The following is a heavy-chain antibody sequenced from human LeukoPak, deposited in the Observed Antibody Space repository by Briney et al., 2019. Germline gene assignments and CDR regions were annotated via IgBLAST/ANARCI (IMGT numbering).Heavy chain of an antibody. CDR2: IRNDGSTE. CDR3: ARVGYDSGGFYHPQIYHYYMDV. V-gene: IGHV3-30*02. J-gene: IGHJ6*03. Sequence: GGSLRLSCAASGFTFSNYDMHWVRQALGKGLEGVAFIRNDGSTEYYADSVKGRFTISRDNSRNTLYLQMSSLRAEDTAVYYCARVGYDSGGFYHPQIYHYYMDVWGEGTTVTVSS. CDR1: GFTFSNYD. D-gene: IGHD3-22*01.